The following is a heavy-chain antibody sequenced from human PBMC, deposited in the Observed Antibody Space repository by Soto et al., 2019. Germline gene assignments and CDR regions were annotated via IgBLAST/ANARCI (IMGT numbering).Heavy chain of an antibody. J-gene: IGHJ5*02. Sequence: VQLVESGGGLVKPGGSLRLSCAASGFTFSSYSMNWVRQAPGKGLEWVSSISSSSSYIYYADSVKGRFTISRDNAKNSLYLQMNSLRAEDTAVYYCARQDIVVVPAAMPAKWFDPWGQGTLVTVSS. CDR1: GFTFSSYS. CDR2: ISSSSSYI. D-gene: IGHD2-2*01. V-gene: IGHV3-21*01. CDR3: ARQDIVVVPAAMPAKWFDP.